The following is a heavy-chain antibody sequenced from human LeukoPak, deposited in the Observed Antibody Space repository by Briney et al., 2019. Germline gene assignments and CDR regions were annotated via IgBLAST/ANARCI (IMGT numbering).Heavy chain of an antibody. CDR1: GFTFSSYW. CDR3: ARVGKRGYSYGYYYYYMDV. D-gene: IGHD5-18*01. Sequence: GGSLRLSCAASGFTFSSYWMSWVRQAPGKGLEWVANIKQDGSEKYYVDSEKGRFTISRDNAKNSLYLQMNSLRAEDTAVYYCARVGKRGYSYGYYYYYMDVWGKGTTVTVSS. J-gene: IGHJ6*03. V-gene: IGHV3-7*01. CDR2: IKQDGSEK.